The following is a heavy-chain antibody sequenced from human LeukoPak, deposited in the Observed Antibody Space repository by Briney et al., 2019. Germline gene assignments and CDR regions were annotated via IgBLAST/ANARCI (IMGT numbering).Heavy chain of an antibody. D-gene: IGHD3-16*01. J-gene: IGHJ6*02. V-gene: IGHV3-74*01. CDR1: GFTFSSYW. Sequence: GGSLRLSCAASGFTFSSYWMHWVRQAPGKGLVWVSRINSDGSTTVYADSVRVRFTISRDNAKNTLYLQMNSLRAEDTAVYYCAGGGVTTPTPYYYCCGMDVWGQGTTVTVSS. CDR2: INSDGSTT. CDR3: AGGGVTTPTPYYYCCGMDV.